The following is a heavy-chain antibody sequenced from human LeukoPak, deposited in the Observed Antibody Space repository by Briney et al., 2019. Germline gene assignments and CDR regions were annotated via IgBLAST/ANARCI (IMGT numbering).Heavy chain of an antibody. Sequence: SETLSLTCTVSGYSISSGYYWGWIRQPPGKGLEWIGIIYHSGSTYYNPSLKSRVTISVDTSKNQFSLNLSSVTAADTAVYYCARDQCSGGSCWFDPWGQGTLVTVSS. J-gene: IGHJ5*02. V-gene: IGHV4-38-2*02. CDR1: GYSISSGYY. CDR2: IYHSGST. D-gene: IGHD2-15*01. CDR3: ARDQCSGGSCWFDP.